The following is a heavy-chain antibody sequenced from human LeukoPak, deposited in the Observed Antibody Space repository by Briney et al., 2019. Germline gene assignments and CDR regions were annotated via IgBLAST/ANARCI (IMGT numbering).Heavy chain of an antibody. J-gene: IGHJ3*02. CDR3: ARDLYQYYDFWSGYPDAFDI. V-gene: IGHV3-48*01. CDR1: GFTFSSYS. CDR2: ISSSSSTI. D-gene: IGHD3-3*01. Sequence: GGSLRLSCAASGFTFSSYSMNWVRQAPGKGLEWVSYISSSSSTIYYADSAKGRFTISRDNAKNSLYLQMNSLRAEDTAVYYCARDLYQYYDFWSGYPDAFDIWGQGTMVTVSS.